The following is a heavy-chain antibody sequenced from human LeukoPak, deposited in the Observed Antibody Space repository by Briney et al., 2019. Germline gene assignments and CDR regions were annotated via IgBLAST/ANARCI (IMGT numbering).Heavy chain of an antibody. J-gene: IGHJ4*02. CDR2: IYYSGST. D-gene: IGHD6-19*01. CDR1: GGSISSGGYY. V-gene: IGHV4-31*03. Sequence: PSETLSLTCTVSGGSISSGGYYWSWIRQHPGKGLEWNGYIYYSGSTYYNPSLKSRVTISVDTSKNQFSLKLSSVTAADTAVYYCARDLHSSAFFDYWGQGPLVTVSS. CDR3: ARDLHSSAFFDY.